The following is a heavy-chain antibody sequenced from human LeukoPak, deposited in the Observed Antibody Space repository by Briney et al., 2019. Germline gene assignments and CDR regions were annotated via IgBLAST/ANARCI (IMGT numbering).Heavy chain of an antibody. J-gene: IGHJ4*02. CDR3: AKDDSGGYYYLDY. D-gene: IGHD3-22*01. V-gene: IGHV3-23*01. CDR1: GFTFSTYA. CDR2: ISGSGVSS. Sequence: GGSLRLSCAASGFTFSTYAMSWVRQTPGKGLEWVSVISGSGVSSYYADSVQGRFTISRDNSKNTLHLQMNSLRAEDTAVYYCAKDDSGGYYYLDYWGPGALVTVSS.